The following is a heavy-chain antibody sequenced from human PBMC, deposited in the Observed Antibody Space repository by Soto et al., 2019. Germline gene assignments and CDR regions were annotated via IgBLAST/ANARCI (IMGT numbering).Heavy chain of an antibody. D-gene: IGHD1-26*01. Sequence: EVQLLESGGGLVQPGGSLRLSCAASGFTFSSYAMRWVRQAPGKGLEWVSAISGSGDRTYYADSVKCRFTTSIDNPKNTLYLQMNSLRAEDTAVYYWARQGSGSYCDYWGQGTVVTVSS. CDR2: ISGSGDRT. CDR1: GFTFSSYA. V-gene: IGHV3-23*01. CDR3: ARQGSGSYCDY. J-gene: IGHJ4*02.